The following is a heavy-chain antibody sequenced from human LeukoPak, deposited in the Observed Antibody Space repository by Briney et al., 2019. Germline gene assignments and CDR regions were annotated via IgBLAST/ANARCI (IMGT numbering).Heavy chain of an antibody. CDR2: IYSGGST. Sequence: GVSVTLSCTASGHTVSSNYTRGLRQAREGAGVGVIVIYSGGSTYYADSVKGRFTISRDNSKNTLYLQMNSLRAEDTAVYYCARADYYGSGSYYMDYWGQGTLVTVSS. J-gene: IGHJ4*02. CDR1: GHTVSSNY. V-gene: IGHV3-53*01. CDR3: ARADYYGSGSYYMDY. D-gene: IGHD3-10*01.